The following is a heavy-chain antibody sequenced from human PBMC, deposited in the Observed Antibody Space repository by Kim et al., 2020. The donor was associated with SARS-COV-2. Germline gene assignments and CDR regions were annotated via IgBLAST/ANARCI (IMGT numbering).Heavy chain of an antibody. Sequence: GGSLRLSCAASGFDFSAYGMHWVRQAPGKVLEWMAVISYDGSSQYYADSVKGRFNVSKXNSINTLYLQMNSXRXEDTAVFYCAXXXXXXFYDPDGDYHPPXXYWGQXXQVTVSS. J-gene: IGHJ4*02. CDR3: AXXXXXXFYDPDGDYHPPXXY. D-gene: IGHD3-22*01. CDR1: GFDFSAYG. CDR2: ISYDGSSQ. V-gene: IGHV3-33*04.